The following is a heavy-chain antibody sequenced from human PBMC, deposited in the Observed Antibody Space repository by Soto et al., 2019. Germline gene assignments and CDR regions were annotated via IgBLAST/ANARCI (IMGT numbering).Heavy chain of an antibody. V-gene: IGHV3-64*01. CDR1: GFTFSSYA. Sequence: EVPLVESGGGLVQPGGSLRLSCAASGFTFSSYAMHWVRQAPGKGLEYVSAISSNGGSTYYANSVKGRFTISRDNSKNTLYLQMGSLRAEDMAVYYCARYSSSWPYYYGMDVWGQGTTVTVSS. CDR3: ARYSSSWPYYYGMDV. CDR2: ISSNGGST. J-gene: IGHJ6*02. D-gene: IGHD6-13*01.